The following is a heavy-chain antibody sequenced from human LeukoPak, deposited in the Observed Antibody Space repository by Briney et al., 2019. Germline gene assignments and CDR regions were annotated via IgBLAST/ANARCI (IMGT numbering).Heavy chain of an antibody. J-gene: IGHJ6*03. V-gene: IGHV1-8*01. Sequence: GASVKVSCKASGYTFTSYDINWVRQATGQGLEWMGWMNPNSGNTGYAQKFQGRVTMTRNTSISTAYMELTSLRSEDTAVYYCARGPPARVVVVSRIYYYYMDVWGKGTTVTVSS. CDR2: MNPNSGNT. D-gene: IGHD2-21*01. CDR1: GYTFTSYD. CDR3: ARGPPARVVVVSRIYYYYMDV.